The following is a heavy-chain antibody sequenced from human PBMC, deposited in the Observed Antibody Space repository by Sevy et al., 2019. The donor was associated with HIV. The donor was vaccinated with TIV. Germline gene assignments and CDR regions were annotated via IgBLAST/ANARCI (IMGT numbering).Heavy chain of an antibody. Sequence: GSLRLSCAASKFTFSDYYMSWIRQAPGKGLEWGSYISNSGSTIYYADSVKGRFTISRDNAQSSMYLQMNRLRAEDTAVYYCAREGDLRYFDFWGRGTLVTVSS. J-gene: IGHJ2*01. D-gene: IGHD3-10*01. V-gene: IGHV3-11*01. CDR1: KFTFSDYY. CDR3: AREGDLRYFDF. CDR2: ISNSGSTI.